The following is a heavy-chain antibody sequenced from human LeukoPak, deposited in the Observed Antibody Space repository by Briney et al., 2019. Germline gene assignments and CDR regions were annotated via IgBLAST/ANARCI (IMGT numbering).Heavy chain of an antibody. V-gene: IGHV1-18*01. CDR3: ARDLVVVPAAGNLYYYYMDV. Sequence: EASVKVSCKASGYTFTSYGISWVRQAPGQGLEWMGWISAYNGNTNYAQKLQGRVTMTTDTSTSTAYMELRSLRSDDTAVYYCARDLVVVPAAGNLYYYYMDVWGKGTTVTVSS. CDR1: GYTFTSYG. J-gene: IGHJ6*03. CDR2: ISAYNGNT. D-gene: IGHD2-2*01.